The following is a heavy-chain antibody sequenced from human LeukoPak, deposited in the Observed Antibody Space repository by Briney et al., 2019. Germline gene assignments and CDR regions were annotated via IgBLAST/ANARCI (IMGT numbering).Heavy chain of an antibody. Sequence: GGSLRLSCAASGFTFTSYVIHWVRQAPGKGLEWVAVVSYDGSHQDYADSVKGRFSISRDNSKSTLHLQMNSLRPEDTAVYYCARDPGALRYLEWGDYMDVWGKGTTVTVSS. V-gene: IGHV3-30*16. CDR2: VSYDGSHQ. CDR1: GFTFTSYV. CDR3: ARDPGALRYLEWGDYMDV. D-gene: IGHD3-3*01. J-gene: IGHJ6*03.